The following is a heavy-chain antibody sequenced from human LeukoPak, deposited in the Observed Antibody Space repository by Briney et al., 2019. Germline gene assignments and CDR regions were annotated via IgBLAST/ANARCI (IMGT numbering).Heavy chain of an antibody. CDR1: GFTFSSYA. Sequence: GGSLRLSCAASGFTFSSYAMSWVRQAPGKGLEWVSGISGSGDNTYYADSVKGRFTISRDNSKNTLYVQMNSLRAEDTAVYYCARASNTIPDDYWGQGTLVTVSS. D-gene: IGHD3-3*01. J-gene: IGHJ4*02. CDR2: ISGSGDNT. V-gene: IGHV3-23*01. CDR3: ARASNTIPDDY.